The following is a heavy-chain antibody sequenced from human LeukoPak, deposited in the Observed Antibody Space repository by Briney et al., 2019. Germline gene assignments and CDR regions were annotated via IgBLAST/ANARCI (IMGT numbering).Heavy chain of an antibody. CDR3: ARRAGAYSHPYDY. CDR2: IDQDGTVK. J-gene: IGHJ4*02. Sequence: GGSLRLSCAASGFIFSRYWMTWVRQTPGKGLQWVANIDQDGTVKYYVDSLRGRFTISRDNAENSVYLQMNSLRAEDTAVYYCARRAGAYSHPYDYWGQGTLVTVSS. D-gene: IGHD4/OR15-4a*01. V-gene: IGHV3-7*03. CDR1: GFIFSRYW.